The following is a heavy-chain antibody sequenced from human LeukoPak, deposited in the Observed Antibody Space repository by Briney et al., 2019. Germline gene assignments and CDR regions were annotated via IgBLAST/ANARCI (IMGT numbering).Heavy chain of an antibody. CDR3: ARENYYDSENAFDI. CDR1: GGSISSSNW. J-gene: IGHJ3*02. V-gene: IGHV4-4*02. D-gene: IGHD3-22*01. Sequence: SETLSLTCAVSGGSISSSNWWSWVRQPPGKGLEWIGEIYHSGSTNYNPSLKSRVTISVDKSKNQFSLKLSSVTAADTAVYYCARENYYDSENAFDIWGQGTMVTVSP. CDR2: IYHSGST.